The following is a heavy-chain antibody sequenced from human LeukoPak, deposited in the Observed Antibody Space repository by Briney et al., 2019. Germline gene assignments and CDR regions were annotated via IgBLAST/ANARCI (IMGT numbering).Heavy chain of an antibody. D-gene: IGHD6-6*01. CDR2: ISSSGSTI. V-gene: IGHV3-48*03. J-gene: IGHJ6*03. Sequence: PGGSLRLSCAASGFTFSSYEMNWVRQAPGKGLEWVSYISSSGSTINYADSVKGRFTISRDNAKNSLYLQMNSLRAEDTAVYYFVSPNPRIAARTYHYYYMDVWGKGTTVTVSS. CDR3: VSPNPRIAARTYHYYYMDV. CDR1: GFTFSSYE.